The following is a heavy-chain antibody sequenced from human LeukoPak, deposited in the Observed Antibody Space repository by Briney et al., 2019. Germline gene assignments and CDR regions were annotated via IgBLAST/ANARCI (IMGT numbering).Heavy chain of an antibody. CDR2: ISHDGGNT. CDR3: ARGRYSGYDSGYFDY. CDR1: GFIFSSYA. V-gene: IGHV3-30*04. D-gene: IGHD5-12*01. Sequence: PGGSLRLSCGASGFIFSSYALHWVRQAPGKGLEWVAAISHDGGNTYYADSVKGRFTISRDNSKNTLYLQMESLRAEDTAVYYCARGRYSGYDSGYFDYWGQGTLVTVSS. J-gene: IGHJ4*02.